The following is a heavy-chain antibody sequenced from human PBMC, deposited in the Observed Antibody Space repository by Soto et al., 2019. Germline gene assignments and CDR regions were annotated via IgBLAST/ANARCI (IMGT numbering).Heavy chain of an antibody. CDR1: GFTFSSYS. CDR2: ISSSSTI. CDR3: ARVGWLVNWFDP. J-gene: IGHJ5*02. Sequence: EVQLVESGGGLVQPGGSLRLSCAASGFTFSSYSMNWVRQAPGKGLEWVSYISSSSTIYYADSVKGRFTISRDNAKNSLYLQMNSLRAEDTAVYYCARVGWLVNWFDPWGQGTLVTVSS. V-gene: IGHV3-48*01. D-gene: IGHD6-19*01.